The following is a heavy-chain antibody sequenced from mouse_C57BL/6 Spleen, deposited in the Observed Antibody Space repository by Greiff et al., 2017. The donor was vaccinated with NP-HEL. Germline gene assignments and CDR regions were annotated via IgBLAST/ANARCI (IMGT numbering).Heavy chain of an antibody. Sequence: EVQRVESGGGLVKPGGSLKLSCAASGFTFSSYAMSWVRQTPEKRLEWVATISNGGSYTYYPDNVKGRFTISRDNAKNNLYLQMSHRKSEDTAMYYCATGDASYAMDYWGQGTSVTVSS. CDR2: ISNGGSYT. CDR3: ATGDASYAMDY. D-gene: IGHD3-3*01. CDR1: GFTFSSYA. J-gene: IGHJ4*01. V-gene: IGHV5-4*01.